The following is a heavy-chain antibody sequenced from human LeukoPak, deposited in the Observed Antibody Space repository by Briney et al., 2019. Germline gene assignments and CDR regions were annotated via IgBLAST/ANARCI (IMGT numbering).Heavy chain of an antibody. CDR1: GFTFSSYW. J-gene: IGHJ4*02. Sequence: GGSLRLSCAASGFTFSSYWMTWVRQAPGKGLEWVANIKHDGSETYHVDSVKGRFTISRDNAKNSLYLQMNSLRDEDTAVYYCARRGYYYASGTIPFDYWGQGALVTVSS. CDR2: IKHDGSET. CDR3: ARRGYYYASGTIPFDY. V-gene: IGHV3-7*01. D-gene: IGHD3-10*01.